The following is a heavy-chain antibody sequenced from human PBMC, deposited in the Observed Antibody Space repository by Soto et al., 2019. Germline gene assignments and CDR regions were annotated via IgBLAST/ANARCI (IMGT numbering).Heavy chain of an antibody. D-gene: IGHD3-3*01. CDR1: GYTFTSYA. CDR2: INAGNGNT. V-gene: IGHV1-3*01. J-gene: IGHJ4*02. CDR3: ARGDTAYYDFWSGYYWGFDY. Sequence: ASVKVSCKASGYTFTSYAMHWVRQAPGQRLEWTGWINAGNGNTKYSQKFQGRVTITRDTSASTAYMELSSLRSEDTAVYYCARGDTAYYDFWSGYYWGFDYWGQGTLVTVSS.